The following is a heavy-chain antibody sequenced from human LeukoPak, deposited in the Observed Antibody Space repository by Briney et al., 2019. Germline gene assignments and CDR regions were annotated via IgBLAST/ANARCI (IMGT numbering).Heavy chain of an antibody. J-gene: IGHJ6*02. V-gene: IGHV3-48*03. CDR1: GFTFSTYE. CDR2: ISSSGGTV. Sequence: GGSLRLSCAASGFTFSTYEMNWVRQAPGKGLEWVSYISSSGGTVYYADSVKGRFTMSRDNAKNSLYLQMNSLRAEDTAVYYCARIARQGSQNYYHGMDVWGQGTTVTVSS. D-gene: IGHD6-13*01. CDR3: ARIARQGSQNYYHGMDV.